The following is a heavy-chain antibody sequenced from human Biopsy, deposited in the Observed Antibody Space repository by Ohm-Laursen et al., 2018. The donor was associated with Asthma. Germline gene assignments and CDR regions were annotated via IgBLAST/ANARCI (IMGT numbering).Heavy chain of an antibody. CDR2: ISKDASTQ. V-gene: IGHV3-30*07. CDR1: GFSFSNFA. Sequence: SLRLSCAASGFSFSNFAIHWVRQAPGKGLEWVGVISKDASTQDYADSVKGRFTMARDNSKNTLDLQMHSLRVEDTAVYYCARGDSSGWSHYYFDYWGQGTLVTASS. J-gene: IGHJ4*02. D-gene: IGHD6-19*01. CDR3: ARGDSSGWSHYYFDY.